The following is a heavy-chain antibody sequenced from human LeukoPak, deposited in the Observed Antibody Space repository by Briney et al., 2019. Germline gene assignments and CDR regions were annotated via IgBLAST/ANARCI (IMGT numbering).Heavy chain of an antibody. J-gene: IGHJ4*02. CDR3: AKKSPYGGRDY. Sequence: PGGSLRLSCAASGFTFSNYAMSWVRQAPGKGLEWVSAISGNGLNTYYADSVKGRFTISRDNSKNTLYLQVNSLTFEDTAVYYCAKKSPYGGRDYWGQGTLVTVSS. CDR2: ISGNGLNT. V-gene: IGHV3-23*01. CDR1: GFTFSNYA. D-gene: IGHD4-23*01.